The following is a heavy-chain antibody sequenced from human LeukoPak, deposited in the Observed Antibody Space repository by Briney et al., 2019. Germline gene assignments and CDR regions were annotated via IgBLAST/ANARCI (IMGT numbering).Heavy chain of an antibody. D-gene: IGHD2-2*01. Sequence: SETLSLTCAVYGGSFSGYYWSWTRQPPGKGLEWIGEINHSGSTNYNPSLKSRVTISVDTSKNQFSLKLSSVTAADTAVYYCARGRRYCSSTSCYVFDPWGQGTLVTVSS. CDR1: GGSFSGYY. J-gene: IGHJ5*02. CDR3: ARGRRYCSSTSCYVFDP. CDR2: INHSGST. V-gene: IGHV4-34*01.